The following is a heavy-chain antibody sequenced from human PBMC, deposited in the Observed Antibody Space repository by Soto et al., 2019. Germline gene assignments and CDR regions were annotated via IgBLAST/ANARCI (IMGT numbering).Heavy chain of an antibody. V-gene: IGHV1-69*02. D-gene: IGHD1-1*01. CDR1: GGTFSSYT. CDR2: IIPVLDIT. J-gene: IGHJ4*02. CDR3: ARGERGYFDY. Sequence: QVQLVQSGAEVKKPGSSVKVSCKASGGTFSSYTVTWVRQAPGQGLEWMGRIIPVLDITNYAQKFQGRLTITADKSTSTASMELSSLSSEDTAVYDCARGERGYFDYWGQGTLVTVSS.